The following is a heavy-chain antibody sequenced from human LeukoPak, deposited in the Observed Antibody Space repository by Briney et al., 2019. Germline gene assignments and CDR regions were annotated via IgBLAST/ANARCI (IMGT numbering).Heavy chain of an antibody. Sequence: SETLSLTCTVSGGSISSYYWSWLRQPAGKGLEGIGRIYTSGSTNYNPSLKSRVTMSVDTSKNQFSLKLSSVTAADTAVYYCARRPMTKRAFDIWGQGTMVTVSS. CDR1: GGSISSYY. CDR2: IYTSGST. D-gene: IGHD4-11*01. CDR3: ARRPMTKRAFDI. V-gene: IGHV4-4*07. J-gene: IGHJ3*02.